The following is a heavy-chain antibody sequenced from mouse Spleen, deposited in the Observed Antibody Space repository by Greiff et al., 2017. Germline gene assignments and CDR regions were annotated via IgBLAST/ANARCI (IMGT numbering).Heavy chain of an antibody. CDR3: ARSGGLGRYDGYYFFDY. D-gene: IGHD2-3*01. Sequence: QVQLQQSGAELARPGASVKLSCKASGYTFTSYGISWVKQRTGQGLEWIGEIYPRSGNTYYNEKFKGKATLTADKSSSTAYMELRSLTSEDSAVYFCARSGGLGRYDGYYFFDYWGQGTTLTVSS. CDR2: IYPRSGNT. V-gene: IGHV1-81*01. CDR1: GYTFTSYG. J-gene: IGHJ2*01.